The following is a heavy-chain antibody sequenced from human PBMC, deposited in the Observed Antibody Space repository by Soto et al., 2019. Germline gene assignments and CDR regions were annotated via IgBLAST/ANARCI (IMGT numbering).Heavy chain of an antibody. V-gene: IGHV4-59*01. Sequence: SETLSLTCTVSGGSISSYHWSWIRQPPGKGLEWIGEVYNSGSTNYNPSLKNRVTISADTSKNHLSLSLSSVTAADTAVYYCARDSSRDSSGYYYKWNLFDPWGQGTLVTVSS. D-gene: IGHD3-22*01. CDR3: ARDSSRDSSGYYYKWNLFDP. CDR2: VYNSGST. CDR1: GGSISSYH. J-gene: IGHJ5*02.